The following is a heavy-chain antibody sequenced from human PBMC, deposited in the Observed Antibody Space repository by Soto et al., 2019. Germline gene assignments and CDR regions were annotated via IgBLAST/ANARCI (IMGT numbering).Heavy chain of an antibody. Sequence: PGGSLRLSCAASGFTFSNAWMSWVRQAPGKGLEWVGRIKSKTDGGTTDYAAPVKGRFTISRDDSKNTLYLQMNSLKTEDTAVYYCTTQYDYVCNGFDYWGQGTLVTVSS. CDR1: GFTFSNAW. CDR2: IKSKTDGGTT. J-gene: IGHJ4*02. V-gene: IGHV3-15*01. D-gene: IGHD3-16*01. CDR3: TTQYDYVCNGFDY.